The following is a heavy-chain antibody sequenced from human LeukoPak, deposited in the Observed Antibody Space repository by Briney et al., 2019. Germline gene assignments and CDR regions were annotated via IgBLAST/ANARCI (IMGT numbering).Heavy chain of an antibody. Sequence: PGGSLRLSCAASGFTFSSYSMNWVRQAPGKGLEWVSSISSSSSYIYYADSVKGRFTISRDNAKNSLYLQMNSLRAEDTAVYYCARDFYDSSGYPGGDAFDIWGQGTMVTVSS. CDR3: ARDFYDSSGYPGGDAFDI. J-gene: IGHJ3*02. V-gene: IGHV3-21*01. CDR1: GFTFSSYS. D-gene: IGHD3-22*01. CDR2: ISSSSSYI.